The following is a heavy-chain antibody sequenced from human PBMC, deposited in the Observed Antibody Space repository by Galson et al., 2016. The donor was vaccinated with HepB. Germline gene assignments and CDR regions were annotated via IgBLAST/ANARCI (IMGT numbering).Heavy chain of an antibody. J-gene: IGHJ5*02. D-gene: IGHD3-10*02. V-gene: IGHV3-7*01. Sequence: SLRLSCAASGFTFSTYWMSWVRQAPGKGLEWVANINQDGSGTYHMDSVKGRFTISRDNAKSSLYLQMNSLRAEDTAVYFCARDYYARDWFDPWGQGTLVTVSS. CDR2: INQDGSGT. CDR3: ARDYYARDWFDP. CDR1: GFTFSTYW.